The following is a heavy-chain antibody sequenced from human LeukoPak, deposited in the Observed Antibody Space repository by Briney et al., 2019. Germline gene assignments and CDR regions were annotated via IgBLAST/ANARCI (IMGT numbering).Heavy chain of an antibody. CDR2: INPSGT. J-gene: IGHJ3*02. V-gene: IGHV1-46*01. D-gene: IGHD2-2*01. CDR3: ARDAGYCSSETCYDNAFDI. CDR1: GYTFTIYY. Sequence: ASVKVSCKASGYTFTIYYMHWVRQAPGQGLEWMGMINPSGTSYAQKFQGRVAMTRDTSTSTVYMELSSLRSDDTAVYYCARDAGYCSSETCYDNAFDIWGQGTMVTVSS.